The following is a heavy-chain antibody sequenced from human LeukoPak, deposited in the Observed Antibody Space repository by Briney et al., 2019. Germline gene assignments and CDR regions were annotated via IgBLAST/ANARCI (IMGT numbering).Heavy chain of an antibody. CDR3: ARDHCSGGSCYYFDY. CDR1: GFSFSSYA. V-gene: IGHV3-23*01. D-gene: IGHD2-15*01. CDR2: LKGTGEK. Sequence: GGSLRLSCVASGFSFSSYAMSWVRQTPARGLEWVSSLKGTGEKYYADSVKGRFTISRDNSKNTLYLQMNSLRAEDTAVYYCARDHCSGGSCYYFDYWGQGTLVTVSS. J-gene: IGHJ4*02.